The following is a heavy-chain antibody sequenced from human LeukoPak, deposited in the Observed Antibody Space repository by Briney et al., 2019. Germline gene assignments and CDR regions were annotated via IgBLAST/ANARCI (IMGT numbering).Heavy chain of an antibody. J-gene: IGHJ4*02. CDR3: ARSFFYGSGSYSLYYFDY. CDR2: ISGGGSST. V-gene: IGHV3-23*01. CDR1: GFTFSSFA. Sequence: PGGSLRLSCAASGFTFSSFAMSWVRQAPGKGLEWVSTISGGGSSTYYADSVKGRFTISRDNSKHTLHLHMISLRAEDTAVYYCARSFFYGSGSYSLYYFDYWGQGTLVTVSS. D-gene: IGHD3-10*01.